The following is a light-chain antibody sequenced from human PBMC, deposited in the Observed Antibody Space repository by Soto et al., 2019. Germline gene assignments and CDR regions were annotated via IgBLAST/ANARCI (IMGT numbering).Light chain of an antibody. CDR2: GAS. J-gene: IGKJ1*01. CDR3: QQYGSLPQT. Sequence: EIVITQSQATLSVSPGERATLSFRASQSVSSSYLAWYQQKPGQAPRLLIYGASSRATGIPDRFSGSGSGTDFTLTISRLEPEDFAVYYCQQYGSLPQTFGQGTKVDIK. CDR1: QSVSSSY. V-gene: IGKV3-20*01.